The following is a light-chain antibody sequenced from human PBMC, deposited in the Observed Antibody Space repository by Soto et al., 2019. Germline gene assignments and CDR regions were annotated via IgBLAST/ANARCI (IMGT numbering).Light chain of an antibody. V-gene: IGKV2-30*01. CDR3: LQGTHWPPYT. Sequence: DVVMTQSPLSLPVTLGQPASISCRSSESLACSDGNTYLNWFQQRPDQSPRRLIYKVSNRDSGVPDRFSGSGSGTDFTLNISRVEAEDVAVYYCLQGTHWPPYTFGQGTKLEIK. J-gene: IGKJ2*01. CDR1: ESLACSDGNTY. CDR2: KVS.